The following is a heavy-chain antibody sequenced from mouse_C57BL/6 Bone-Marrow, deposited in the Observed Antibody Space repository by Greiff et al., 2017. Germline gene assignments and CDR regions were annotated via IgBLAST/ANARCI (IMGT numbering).Heavy chain of an antibody. V-gene: IGHV5-4*01. Sequence: EVHLVESGGGLVKPGGSLKLSCAASGFTFSSYAMSWVRQTPEKRLEWVATISDGGSYTYYPDNVKGRFTISRDNAKNNLYLQMSHLKSEDTAMYYCARLSTVVATDDWGQGTTLTVSS. CDR2: ISDGGSYT. CDR1: GFTFSSYA. J-gene: IGHJ2*01. D-gene: IGHD1-1*01. CDR3: ARLSTVVATDD.